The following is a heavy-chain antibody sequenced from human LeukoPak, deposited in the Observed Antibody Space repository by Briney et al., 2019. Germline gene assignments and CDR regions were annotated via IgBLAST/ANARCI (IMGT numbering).Heavy chain of an antibody. CDR3: ARSNYYDSSAQGAFDI. D-gene: IGHD3-22*01. Sequence: GGSLRLSCAASGFTVSSNYMSWVRQAPGKGLEWVSVIYSGGSTYYADSVKGRFTISRDNSKNTLYLQMNSLRAEDTAVYYCARSNYYDSSAQGAFDIWGQGTMVTVSS. CDR2: IYSGGST. V-gene: IGHV3-66*01. CDR1: GFTVSSNY. J-gene: IGHJ3*02.